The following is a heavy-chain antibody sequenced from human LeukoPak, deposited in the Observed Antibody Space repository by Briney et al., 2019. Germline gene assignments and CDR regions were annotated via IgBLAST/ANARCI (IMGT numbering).Heavy chain of an antibody. V-gene: IGHV1-46*01. CDR1: GYTFTTYY. CDR3: ALYSSTWY. D-gene: IGHD6-13*01. Sequence: GASVKVSCKASGYTFTTYYILWVRQAPGQGLEWMGIINPTGGSTTYAQKFQGRVTMTRDTSTSTVFMEVSSLRSEDTAVYYCALYSSTWYWGQGTLVTVSS. CDR2: INPTGGST. J-gene: IGHJ4*02.